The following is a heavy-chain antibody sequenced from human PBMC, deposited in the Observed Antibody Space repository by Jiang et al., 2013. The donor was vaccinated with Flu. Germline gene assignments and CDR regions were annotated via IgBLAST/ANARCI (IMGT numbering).Heavy chain of an antibody. CDR3: ARNLIRWKGFDI. V-gene: IGHV3-7*01. Sequence: SCAASGISLSDYWMSWVRLAPGKGLEWVADLKQDETEKYYADSVKGRFTISRDDAKNSVSLQMDRLRAEDTAVYYCARNLIRWKGFDIWGQGTKVTVSS. D-gene: IGHD3-16*01. J-gene: IGHJ3*02. CDR1: GISLSDYW. CDR2: LKQDETEK.